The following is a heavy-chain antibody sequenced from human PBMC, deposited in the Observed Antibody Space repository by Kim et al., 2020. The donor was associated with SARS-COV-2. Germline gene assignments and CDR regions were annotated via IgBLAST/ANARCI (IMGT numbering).Heavy chain of an antibody. CDR3: AKDRVGNPGTPAQVWFDP. D-gene: IGHD1-1*01. V-gene: IGHV3-23*01. Sequence: GGSLRLSCAASGFTFSSYAMSWVRQAPGKGLEWVSAISGSGGSTYYADSVKGRFTISRDNSKNTLYLQMNSLRAEDTAVYYCAKDRVGNPGTPAQVWFDPWGQGTLVTVSS. J-gene: IGHJ5*02. CDR1: GFTFSSYA. CDR2: ISGSGGST.